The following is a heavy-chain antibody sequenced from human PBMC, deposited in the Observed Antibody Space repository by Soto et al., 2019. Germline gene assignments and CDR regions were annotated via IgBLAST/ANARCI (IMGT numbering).Heavy chain of an antibody. Sequence: GGSLRLSCAASGLALRSSWMNWVRQAPGKGLEWVANIKQDGSKKYYADSVKGRFTISRDSAKNTLSLQMTNLRVEDTAIYYCARDGGYSGYDFFDYWGRGTQVTVSS. CDR3: ARDGGYSGYDFFDY. CDR2: IKQDGSKK. J-gene: IGHJ4*02. D-gene: IGHD5-12*01. V-gene: IGHV3-7*01. CDR1: GLALRSSW.